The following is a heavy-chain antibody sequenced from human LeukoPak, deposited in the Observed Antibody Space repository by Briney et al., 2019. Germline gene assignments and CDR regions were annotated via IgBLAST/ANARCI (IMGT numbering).Heavy chain of an antibody. J-gene: IGHJ4*02. CDR2: IIPIFGTA. CDR1: GGTFSSYA. V-gene: IGHV1-69*13. Sequence: SVKVSCKASGGTFSSYAISWVRQAPGQGLEWMGGIIPIFGTANYAQKFQGRVTITADESTRTAYMEPISPISADTAVYYCARCSPMVRGAPNGFDYWGQGTLVTVSS. CDR3: ARCSPMVRGAPNGFDY. D-gene: IGHD3-10*01.